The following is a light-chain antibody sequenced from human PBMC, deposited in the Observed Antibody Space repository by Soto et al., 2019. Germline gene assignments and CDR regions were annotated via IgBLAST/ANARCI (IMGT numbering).Light chain of an antibody. V-gene: IGKV1-5*01. Sequence: IQITQSPSTVSSSVGNRVTITCRASQSISRFLAWYQQKPGKVPKLLIYDASSLESGVPSRFSGSGSGTEFTLTISSLQPDDFATYYCQQYNSYSTFGGGTKVDIK. CDR1: QSISRF. CDR3: QQYNSYST. CDR2: DAS. J-gene: IGKJ4*01.